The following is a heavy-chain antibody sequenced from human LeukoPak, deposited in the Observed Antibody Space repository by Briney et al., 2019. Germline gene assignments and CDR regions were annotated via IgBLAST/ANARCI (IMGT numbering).Heavy chain of an antibody. J-gene: IGHJ4*02. CDR3: ARTARHLDY. D-gene: IGHD5-18*01. V-gene: IGHV3-53*01. Sequence: GGSLRLSCAASGFTVSSNYMSWVRQAPGEGLEWVSVIYSGGTTYYANSVKGRFTISRDNSQNTVYLQMNSLRVEDTAVYYCARTARHLDYWGQGTLVTVSS. CDR2: IYSGGTT. CDR1: GFTVSSNY.